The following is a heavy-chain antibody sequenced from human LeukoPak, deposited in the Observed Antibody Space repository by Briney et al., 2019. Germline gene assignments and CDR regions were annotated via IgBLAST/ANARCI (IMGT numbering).Heavy chain of an antibody. CDR1: GFTFSGYG. CDR2: IRYDGSNK. D-gene: IGHD6-19*01. V-gene: IGHV3-30*02. Sequence: GGSLRLSCAVSGFTFSGYGMHWVRQAPGKGLEWVAFIRYDGSNKYYADSVKGRFTISRDNSKNTLYLQMNSLRAEDTAVYYCAKDVSSSWFDPWGQGTLVTVSS. CDR3: AKDVSSSWFDP. J-gene: IGHJ5*02.